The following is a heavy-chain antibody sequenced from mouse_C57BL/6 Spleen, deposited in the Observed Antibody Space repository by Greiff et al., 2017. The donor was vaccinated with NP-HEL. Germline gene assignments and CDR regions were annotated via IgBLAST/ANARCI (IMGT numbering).Heavy chain of an antibody. CDR2: LDPENGDT. CDR3: TLDSSGYDAMDY. CDR1: GFNIKDDY. J-gene: IGHJ4*01. D-gene: IGHD3-2*02. Sequence: VQLQQSGAELVRPGASVKLSCTASGFNIKDDYMHWVKQRPEQGLEWIGWLDPENGDTESASKFQGKATITADTSSNTAYLQLSSLTSEDTAVYYCTLDSSGYDAMDYWGQGTSVTVSS. V-gene: IGHV14-4*01.